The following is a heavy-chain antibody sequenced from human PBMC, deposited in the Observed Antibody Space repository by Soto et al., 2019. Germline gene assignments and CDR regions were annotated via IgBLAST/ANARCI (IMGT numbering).Heavy chain of an antibody. V-gene: IGHV1-46*01. CDR3: ARVIAARKEYYYYGMDV. CDR2: INPSGGST. D-gene: IGHD6-6*01. J-gene: IGHJ6*02. CDR1: LYTFTSYY. Sequence: ASLQVAWKASLYTFTSYYMHWVRQAPVQVLEWIVIINPSGGSTSYAQKFQGRVTMTRDTSTSTVYMELSSLRSEDTAVYYCARVIAARKEYYYYGMDVWGQGTTVTVSS.